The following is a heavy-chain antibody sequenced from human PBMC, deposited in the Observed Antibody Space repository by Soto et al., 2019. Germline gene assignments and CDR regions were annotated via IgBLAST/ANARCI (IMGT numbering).Heavy chain of an antibody. CDR3: ARVGGSYGGRAVDY. J-gene: IGHJ4*02. D-gene: IGHD3-16*01. CDR2: LIPILGIA. V-gene: IGHV1-69*02. CDR1: GGTFSSYT. Sequence: QVQLVQSGAEVKKPGSSVKVSCKASGGTFSSYTISWVRQAPGQGLEWMGRLIPILGIANYAQKFQGRVTITADKSTSTAYMELSSLRSEDTAVYYCARVGGSYGGRAVDYWGQGTLVTVSS.